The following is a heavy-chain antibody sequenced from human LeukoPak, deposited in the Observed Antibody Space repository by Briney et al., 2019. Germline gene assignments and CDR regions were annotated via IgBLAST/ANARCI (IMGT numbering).Heavy chain of an antibody. Sequence: KPSETLSLTCTVSGGSISSSTYYCGWIRQPPGKGLEWIGSIYYSGSTYYNPSLKSRVTISVDTSKNQFSLTLSSVTAADSAVYYCARSKGGYSGYHLFDYWGLGTLVTVSS. V-gene: IGHV4-39*01. J-gene: IGHJ4*02. CDR3: ARSKGGYSGYHLFDY. D-gene: IGHD5-12*01. CDR2: IYYSGST. CDR1: GGSISSSTYY.